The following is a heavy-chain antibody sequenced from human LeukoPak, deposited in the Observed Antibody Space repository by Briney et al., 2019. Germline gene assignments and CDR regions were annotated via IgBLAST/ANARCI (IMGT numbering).Heavy chain of an antibody. J-gene: IGHJ4*02. Sequence: GGSLRLTCPASGFTFRSYWMTSLRQAPGKGLEWVANIKEDGSEKYYVDSVEGRFTISRDNAKNSLYLQMNGLRAEDTAVYYCASYHGYTISWPYRGQGTLVTVSS. D-gene: IGHD2-2*02. CDR2: IKEDGSEK. V-gene: IGHV3-7*02. CDR1: GFTFRSYW. CDR3: ASYHGYTISWPY.